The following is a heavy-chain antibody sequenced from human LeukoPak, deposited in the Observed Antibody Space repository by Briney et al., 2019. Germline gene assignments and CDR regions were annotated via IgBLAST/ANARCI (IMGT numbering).Heavy chain of an antibody. CDR2: VSLEGVR. CDR1: GGSITTTNR. D-gene: IGHD2-8*01. J-gene: IGHJ4*01. V-gene: IGHV4-4*02. Sequence: KSSETLSLTCGVSGGSITTTNRWSWVRQFPGQGLQWIGEVSLEGVRNYNPSLTSRVTMSLDRAKNLLSLNLNSVTAADTAVYYCSRENGAFSPFGYWGQGILVTV. CDR3: SRENGAFSPFGY.